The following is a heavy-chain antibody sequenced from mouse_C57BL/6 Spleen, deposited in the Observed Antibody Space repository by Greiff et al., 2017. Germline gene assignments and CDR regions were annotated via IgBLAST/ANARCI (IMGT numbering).Heavy chain of an antibody. J-gene: IGHJ2*01. V-gene: IGHV1-80*01. CDR2: LYPGDGDT. Sequence: QVQLQQSGAELVKPGASVKISCKASGYAFSSYWMNWVKQRTGKGLEGIGQLYPGDGDTNYNGKFKGQATLTADKSSRPAYMQLSSLTSEDSAVYFCASGGSTVVEGYWGQGTTLTVSS. CDR1: GYAFSSYW. CDR3: ASGGSTVVEGY. D-gene: IGHD1-1*01.